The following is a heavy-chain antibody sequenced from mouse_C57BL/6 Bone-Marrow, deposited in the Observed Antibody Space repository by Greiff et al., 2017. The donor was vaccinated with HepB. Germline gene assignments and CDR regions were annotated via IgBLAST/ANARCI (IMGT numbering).Heavy chain of an antibody. CDR2: IYPGSGST. CDR1: GYTFTSYW. CDR3: ARLLGRAMDY. J-gene: IGHJ4*01. V-gene: IGHV1-55*01. Sequence: VKLVESGAELVKPGASVKMSCKASGYTFTSYWITWVKQRPGQGLEWIGDIYPGSGSTNYNEKFKSKATLTVDTSSSTAYMQLSSLTSEDSAVYYCARLLGRAMDYWGQGTSVTVSS. D-gene: IGHD4-1*01.